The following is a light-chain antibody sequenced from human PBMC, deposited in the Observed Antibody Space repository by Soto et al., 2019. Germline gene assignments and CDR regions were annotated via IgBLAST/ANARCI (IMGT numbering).Light chain of an antibody. CDR3: QQRSNWPPEIT. V-gene: IGKV3-11*01. Sequence: EIVMTQSPATLSVSPWERATLSCRASQSVSSYLAWYQQKPGQAPRLLIYDASNRATGIPARFSGSGSGTDFTLTISSLEPEDFAVYYCQQRSNWPPEITFGQGTRLEIK. CDR1: QSVSSY. CDR2: DAS. J-gene: IGKJ5*01.